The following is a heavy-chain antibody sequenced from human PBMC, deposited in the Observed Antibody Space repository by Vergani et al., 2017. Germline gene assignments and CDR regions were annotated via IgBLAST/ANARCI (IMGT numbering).Heavy chain of an antibody. CDR3: AKDSGYCGGDCYYDAFDM. V-gene: IGHV3-30*02. CDR2: IRYDGSNK. Sequence: QVHLVESGGGVVQLGGSLRLSCAASGFTFSSYGMHWVRQAPGKGLEWVAFIRYDGSNKYYADSVKGRFTISRDNSRNTLYLQMNSLRAEDTAVYYCAKDSGYCGGDCYYDAFDMWGQGTMVTVSS. CDR1: GFTFSSYG. J-gene: IGHJ3*02. D-gene: IGHD2-21*02.